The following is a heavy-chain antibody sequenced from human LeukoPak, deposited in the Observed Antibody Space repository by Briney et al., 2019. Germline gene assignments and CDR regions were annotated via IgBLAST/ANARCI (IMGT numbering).Heavy chain of an antibody. CDR3: ARAPRITMIVVVITYFDY. CDR2: IYYSGST. D-gene: IGHD3-22*01. V-gene: IGHV4-39*01. CDR1: GGSISSSSYY. J-gene: IGHJ4*02. Sequence: PSETLSLTCTVSGGSISSSSYYWGWLRQPPGTGLEWIGSIYYSGSTYYNPSLKSRVTISVDTSKNQFSLKLSSVTAADTAVYYCARAPRITMIVVVITYFDYWGQGALVTVSS.